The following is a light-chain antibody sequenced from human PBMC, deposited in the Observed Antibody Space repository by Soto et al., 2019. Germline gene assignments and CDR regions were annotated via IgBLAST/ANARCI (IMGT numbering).Light chain of an antibody. V-gene: IGKV1-39*01. J-gene: IGKJ1*01. CDR3: QQSYSSPIT. CDR1: QSGVGY. CDR2: AAS. Sequence: IQMTQSPSSLSASVGYRVTITCRASQSGVGYLPWYQQLPGKAPKLLIFAASGLQSGVPSRFSGSGSGTDFTLTISSLQPEDFATYYCQQSYSSPITFGQGTKVDIK.